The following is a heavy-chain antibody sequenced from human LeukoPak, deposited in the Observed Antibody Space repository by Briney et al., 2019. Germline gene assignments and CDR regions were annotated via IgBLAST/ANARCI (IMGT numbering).Heavy chain of an antibody. CDR1: GFTFSSYS. D-gene: IGHD2-2*01. Sequence: GGSLRLSCAASGFTFSSYSMNWVRQAPGKGLEWVSSISSSSSYIYYADSVKGRFTISRDNAKNSLYLQMNSLRAEDTAVYYCARGGLRYCSSTSCCGPFDYWGQGTLVTVSS. J-gene: IGHJ4*02. V-gene: IGHV3-21*01. CDR2: ISSSSSYI. CDR3: ARGGLRYCSSTSCCGPFDY.